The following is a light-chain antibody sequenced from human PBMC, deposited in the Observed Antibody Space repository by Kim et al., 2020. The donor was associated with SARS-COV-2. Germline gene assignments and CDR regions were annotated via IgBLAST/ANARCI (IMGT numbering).Light chain of an antibody. Sequence: SSELTQDPAVSVALGQTVRITCQGDSLRTFYASWYQQKPGQAPVLLIYAKNNRPSGIPDRFSGSSSGNTASLTITGAQAEDEADYYCNSRDSSGSHWVFGGGTQLTVL. CDR3: NSRDSSGSHWV. CDR1: SLRTFY. J-gene: IGLJ3*02. V-gene: IGLV3-19*01. CDR2: AKN.